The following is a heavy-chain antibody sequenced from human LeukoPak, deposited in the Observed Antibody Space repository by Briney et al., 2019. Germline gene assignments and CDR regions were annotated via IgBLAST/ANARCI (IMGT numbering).Heavy chain of an antibody. CDR3: GRGNYYGVDI. CDR1: GFTFSNYW. CDR2: TNSDGSTT. V-gene: IGHV3-74*01. Sequence: PGGSLRLSCAASGFTFSNYWMHWVRQAPGKGLVWVPRTNSDGSTTSHADSVKGRFTISRDNAKNTLFLQLNSLRVEDTAVYYCGRGNYYGVDIWGQGTTVTVSS. J-gene: IGHJ6*02.